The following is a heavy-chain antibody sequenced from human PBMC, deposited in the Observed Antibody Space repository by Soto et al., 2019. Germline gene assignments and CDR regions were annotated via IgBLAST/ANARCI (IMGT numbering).Heavy chain of an antibody. CDR2: VYNSGST. D-gene: IGHD6-13*01. CDR3: ARYRREAVAGYTFDK. CDR1: GGSISSNY. Sequence: SETLSLTCTVSGGSISSNYWTWIRQPPGKGLEWIGYVYNSGSTNYNPSLKSRVTISEDTSKSQFSLKVNSMTAADTAVYYCARYRREAVAGYTFDKWGQGILVTVSS. V-gene: IGHV4-59*01. J-gene: IGHJ4*02.